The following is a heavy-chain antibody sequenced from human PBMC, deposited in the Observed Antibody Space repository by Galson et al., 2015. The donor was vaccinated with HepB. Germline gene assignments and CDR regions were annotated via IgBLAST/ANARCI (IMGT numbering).Heavy chain of an antibody. CDR3: ARSNSSGWYTDYYFDY. D-gene: IGHD6-19*01. CDR2: IYSGGST. J-gene: IGHJ4*02. CDR1: GFTVSSNY. Sequence: SLRLSCAASGFTVSSNYMSWVRQAPGKGLEWVAVIYSGGSTYYADSVKGRFTISRHNSKNTLYLQMNSLRAEDTAVYYCARSNSSGWYTDYYFDYWGQGTLVTVSS. V-gene: IGHV3-53*04.